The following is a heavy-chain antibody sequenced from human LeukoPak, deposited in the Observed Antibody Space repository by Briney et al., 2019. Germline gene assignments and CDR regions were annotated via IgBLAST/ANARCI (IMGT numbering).Heavy chain of an antibody. CDR2: INHSGST. J-gene: IGHJ5*02. V-gene: IGHV4-34*01. CDR3: ARDLPLYNWFDP. Sequence: SETLSLTCAVYGGSFSGYYWSWIRQPPGKGLEWIGEINHSGSTNYNPSLKSRVTISVDTSKNQFSLKLSSVTAADTAVYYCARDLPLYNWFDPWGQGTLVTVSS. CDR1: GGSFSGYY.